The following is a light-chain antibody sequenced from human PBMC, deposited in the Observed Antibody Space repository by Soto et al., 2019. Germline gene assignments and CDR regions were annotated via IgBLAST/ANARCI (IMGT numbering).Light chain of an antibody. Sequence: QSALTQPPSASGSPGQSVTISCTGTSSDVGKYDYVSWFQHHPGKAPKLIIYEVSKRPSGVPDRFSGSKSDNTASLTISGLQAEDEADYYCSSYTTSSTRVFGTGTKLTVL. CDR2: EVS. CDR1: SSDVGKYDY. V-gene: IGLV2-8*01. J-gene: IGLJ1*01. CDR3: SSYTTSSTRV.